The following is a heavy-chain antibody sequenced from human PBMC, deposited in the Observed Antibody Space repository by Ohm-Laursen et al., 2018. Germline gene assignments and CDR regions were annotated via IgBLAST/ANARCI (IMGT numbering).Heavy chain of an antibody. Sequence: APVKVSCKASGYTFTSYGISWVRQAPGQGLEWMGRIIPILGIANYAQKFQGGVTITADKSTSTAYMELSSLRSEDTAVYYCARDSWAAAGYYYYYGMDVWGQGTTVTVSS. J-gene: IGHJ6*02. CDR3: ARDSWAAAGYYYYYGMDV. CDR1: GYTFTSYG. D-gene: IGHD6-13*01. CDR2: IIPILGIA. V-gene: IGHV1-69*04.